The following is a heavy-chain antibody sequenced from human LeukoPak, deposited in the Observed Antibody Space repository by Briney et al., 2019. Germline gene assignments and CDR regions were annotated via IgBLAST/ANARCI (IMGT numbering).Heavy chain of an antibody. D-gene: IGHD6-13*01. J-gene: IGHJ4*02. Sequence: GGSLRLSCAASGFTFSSYGMHWVRQAPGKGLEYVSAISSNGGSTYYANSVKGRFTISRDNSKSTLYLQMGSLRAEDMAVYYCARGYSSLIDYWGQGTLVTVSS. CDR1: GFTFSSYG. CDR3: ARGYSSLIDY. V-gene: IGHV3-64*01. CDR2: ISSNGGST.